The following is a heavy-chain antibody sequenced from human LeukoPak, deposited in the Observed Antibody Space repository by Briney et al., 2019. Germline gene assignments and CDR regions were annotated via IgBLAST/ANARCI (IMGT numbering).Heavy chain of an antibody. CDR3: AELGITMIGGV. CDR2: ISYDGSNK. D-gene: IGHD3-10*02. J-gene: IGHJ6*04. Sequence: PGESLRLSCAASGFTFSSYAMHWVRQAPGKGLEWVAVISYDGSNKYYADSVKGRFTISRDNSKNTLYLQMNSLRAEDTAVYYCAELGITMIGGVWGKGTTVTISS. V-gene: IGHV3-30*04. CDR1: GFTFSSYA.